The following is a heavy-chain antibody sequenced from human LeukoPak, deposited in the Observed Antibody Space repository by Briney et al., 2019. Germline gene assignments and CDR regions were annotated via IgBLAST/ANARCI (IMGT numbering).Heavy chain of an antibody. CDR1: GGSISSGDYY. Sequence: SETLSLACTVSGGSISSGDYYWSWIRQPPGKGLEWIGYIYYSGSTYYNPSLKTRVTISVDTSKNQFSLKLSSVTAADTAVYYCASVHSHFGVVGAFDIWGQGTMVTVSS. V-gene: IGHV4-30-4*08. CDR2: IYYSGST. CDR3: ASVHSHFGVVGAFDI. J-gene: IGHJ3*02. D-gene: IGHD3-3*01.